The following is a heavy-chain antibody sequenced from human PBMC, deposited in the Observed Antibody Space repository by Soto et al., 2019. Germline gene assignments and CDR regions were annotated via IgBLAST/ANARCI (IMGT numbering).Heavy chain of an antibody. J-gene: IGHJ4*02. Sequence: QITLKESGPTLVKPTQTLTLTCTFSGFSLSTSGVGVGWIRQPPGKALEWLAVIYWDDAKTYSPSLKSRLTLTQDTSNNQVVLTMTNMDPVDTATYYCAHKGSGSRAIDYWGQGTLVTVSS. V-gene: IGHV2-5*02. CDR2: IYWDDAK. CDR3: AHKGSGSRAIDY. D-gene: IGHD3-10*01. CDR1: GFSLSTSGVG.